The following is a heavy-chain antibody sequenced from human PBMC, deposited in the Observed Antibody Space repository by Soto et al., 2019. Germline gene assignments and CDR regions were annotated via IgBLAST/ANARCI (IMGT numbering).Heavy chain of an antibody. CDR1: GLSLSTTGVG. J-gene: IGHJ6*02. Sequence: QITLKESGPTLVKPTQTLTLTCTFSGLSLSTTGVGVGWIRQPPGKALEWLALIYWDDDKRYSPSLKSRLTITKGTSKNQVVLTMTNMDPVDTAPYYCVQSRCGGDCLQSYSSHSYYGLDVWGQGTTVTVSS. V-gene: IGHV2-5*02. CDR2: IYWDDDK. D-gene: IGHD2-21*02. CDR3: VQSRCGGDCLQSYSSHSYYGLDV.